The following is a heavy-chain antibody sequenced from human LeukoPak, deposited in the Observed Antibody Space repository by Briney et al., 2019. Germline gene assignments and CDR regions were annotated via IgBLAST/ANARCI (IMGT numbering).Heavy chain of an antibody. V-gene: IGHV3-53*01. CDR2: IYADGGR. CDR3: TKGLVGALAFEY. J-gene: IGHJ4*02. CDR1: GFSVSGHY. D-gene: IGHD1-26*01. Sequence: GGSLRLSCAASGFSVSGHYMNWVRQAPGKGLEWVSVIYADGGRYYADSVKGRFTISRDNSNNILSLQMNSLRVEDTAVYYCTKGLVGALAFEYWGQGTLVTVSS.